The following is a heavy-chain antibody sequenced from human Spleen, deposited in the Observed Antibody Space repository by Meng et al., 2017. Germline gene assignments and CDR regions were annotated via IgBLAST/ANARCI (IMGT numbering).Heavy chain of an antibody. V-gene: IGHV3-21*01. CDR2: ISGSSDYI. CDR3: ASLAPIPYMAVRPYFGQLDP. J-gene: IGHJ5*02. CDR1: GFTFTNAY. Sequence: GGSLRLSCTGSGFTFTNAYMTWVRQAPGKGLEWVSSISGSSDYIFYSDSVKGRFTISRDNARNSLYLQMNSLRAEDTAVYYCASLAPIPYMAVRPYFGQLDPWGQGTLVTVSS. D-gene: IGHD6-6*01.